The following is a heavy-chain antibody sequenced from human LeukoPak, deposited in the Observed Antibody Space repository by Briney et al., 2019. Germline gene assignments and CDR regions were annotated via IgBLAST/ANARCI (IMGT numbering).Heavy chain of an antibody. CDR3: STTYYYDSSEGY. CDR2: IKSKTDGGTT. Sequence: GGSLRLSCAASGFTFSNAWMNWVRQAPGKGLEWVGRIKSKTDGGTTDYAAPVKGRFTISRDDSKNTLYLQMNNLKTEDTAVYYCSTTYYYDSSEGYWGQGTLVAVSS. CDR1: GFTFSNAW. D-gene: IGHD3-22*01. V-gene: IGHV3-15*07. J-gene: IGHJ4*02.